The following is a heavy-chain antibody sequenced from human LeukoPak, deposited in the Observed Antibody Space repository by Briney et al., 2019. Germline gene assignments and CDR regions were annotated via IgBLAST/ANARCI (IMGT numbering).Heavy chain of an antibody. J-gene: IGHJ5*02. D-gene: IGHD1-26*01. Sequence: ASVKVSCKASGYTFTGYYMHWVRQAPGQGLEWMGWINPNSGGTNYAQKFQGRVTMTRDTSISTAYTELSRLRSDDTAVYYCARVVESYYWFDPWGQGTLVTVSS. V-gene: IGHV1-2*02. CDR2: INPNSGGT. CDR1: GYTFTGYY. CDR3: ARVVESYYWFDP.